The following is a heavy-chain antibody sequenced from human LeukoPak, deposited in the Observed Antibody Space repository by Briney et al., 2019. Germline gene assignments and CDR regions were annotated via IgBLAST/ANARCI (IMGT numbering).Heavy chain of an antibody. V-gene: IGHV3-7*01. CDR3: ARDSEDIVVVPAAMHD. CDR2: IKQDGSEK. D-gene: IGHD2-2*01. J-gene: IGHJ1*01. CDR1: GFTFSSYW. Sequence: GGSLRLSCAASGFTFSSYWMSWVRQAPGKGLEWVANIKQDGSEKYYVDSVKGRFTISRDNAKNSLYLQMNSLRAEDTAVYYCARDSEDIVVVPAAMHDWGQGTLVTVSS.